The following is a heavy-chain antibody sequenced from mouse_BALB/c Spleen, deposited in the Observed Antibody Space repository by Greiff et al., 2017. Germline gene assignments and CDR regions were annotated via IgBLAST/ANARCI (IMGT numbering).Heavy chain of an antibody. Sequence: QVQLQQSGAELAKPGASVKMSCKASGYTFTSYWMHWVKQRLGQGLEWIGYINPSTGYTEYNQKFKDKATLTADKSSSTAYMQLSSLTSEDSAVYYCARRDYYGFDYWGQGTTLTVSS. CDR3: ARRDYYGFDY. V-gene: IGHV1-7*01. CDR2: INPSTGYT. J-gene: IGHJ2*01. CDR1: GYTFTSYW. D-gene: IGHD1-1*01.